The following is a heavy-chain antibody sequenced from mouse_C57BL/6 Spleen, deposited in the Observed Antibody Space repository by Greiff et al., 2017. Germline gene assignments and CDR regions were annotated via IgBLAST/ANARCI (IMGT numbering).Heavy chain of an antibody. CDR1: GYTFTSYW. J-gene: IGHJ3*01. CDR3: ARGPYGNYVAWFAY. CDR2: IHPNSGST. Sequence: VQLQQPGAELVKPGASVKLSCKASGYTFTSYWMHWVKQRPGQGLEWIGMIHPNSGSTNYNEKFKSKATMTVDKSSSTAYMQLSSLTSEDSAVYYCARGPYGNYVAWFAYWGQGTLVTVSA. D-gene: IGHD2-1*01. V-gene: IGHV1-64*01.